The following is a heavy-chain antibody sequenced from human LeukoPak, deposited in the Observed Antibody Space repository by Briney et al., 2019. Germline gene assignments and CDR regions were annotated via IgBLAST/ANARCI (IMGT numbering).Heavy chain of an antibody. V-gene: IGHV3-15*01. CDR2: IKSKTDGGTT. J-gene: IGHJ3*02. D-gene: IGHD3-22*01. CDR3: TTLLLPDAFDI. Sequence: GGSLRLSCAAPGFTLSNAWMSSVRQGPGKGLEWVCRIKSKTDGGTTDYAAPVKGRFTISRDDSKNTLYLQMNSLKTEDTAVYYCTTLLLPDAFDIWGQGTMVTVSS. CDR1: GFTLSNAW.